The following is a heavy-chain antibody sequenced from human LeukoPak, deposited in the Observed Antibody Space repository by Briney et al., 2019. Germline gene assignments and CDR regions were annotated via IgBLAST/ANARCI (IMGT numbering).Heavy chain of an antibody. CDR1: GFTFSSYW. CDR3: ARGSRSSGYRRSYYFDY. CDR2: IKQDGSEK. D-gene: IGHD3-22*01. Sequence: PGGSLRLSCAASGFTFSSYWMSWVRQAPGKGLEWVANIKQDGSEKYYVDSVKGRFTISRDNARNSLYLQMNSLRAEDTAVYYCARGSRSSGYRRSYYFDYWGQGTLVTVSS. J-gene: IGHJ4*02. V-gene: IGHV3-7*01.